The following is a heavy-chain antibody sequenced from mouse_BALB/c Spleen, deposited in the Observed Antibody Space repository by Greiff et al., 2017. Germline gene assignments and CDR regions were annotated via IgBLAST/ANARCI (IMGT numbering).Heavy chain of an antibody. Sequence: EVKLQESGPELEKPGASVKISCKASGYSFTGYNMNWVKQSNGKSLEWIGNIDPYYGGTSYNQKFKGKATLTADKSSSTAYMQLSSLTSENSAVYFCARWSGNYFDYWGQGTTLTVSS. J-gene: IGHJ2*01. CDR1: GYSFTGYN. V-gene: IGHV1-39*01. CDR2: IDPYYGGT. D-gene: IGHD1-3*01. CDR3: ARWSGNYFDY.